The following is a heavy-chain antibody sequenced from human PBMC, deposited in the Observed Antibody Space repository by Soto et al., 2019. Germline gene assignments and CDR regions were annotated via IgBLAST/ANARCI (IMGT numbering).Heavy chain of an antibody. CDR2: INHSGST. Sequence: LSLTCAVYGGSFSGYYWSWIRQPPGKGLEWIGEINHSGSTNYNPSLKSRVTISVDTSKNQFSLKLSSVTAADTAVYYCARGGRGSGSSYSSYYYGMDVWGQGTTVTVSS. D-gene: IGHD3-10*01. V-gene: IGHV4-34*01. J-gene: IGHJ6*02. CDR3: ARGGRGSGSSYSSYYYGMDV. CDR1: GGSFSGYY.